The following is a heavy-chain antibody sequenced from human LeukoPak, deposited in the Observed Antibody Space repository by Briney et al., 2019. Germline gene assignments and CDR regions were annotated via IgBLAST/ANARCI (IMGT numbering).Heavy chain of an antibody. J-gene: IGHJ3*02. CDR3: AREGQHHDAFDI. CDR2: IYSGGST. CDR1: GFAVSSNY. D-gene: IGHD5-18*01. Sequence: SGGSLRLSCAASGFAVSSNYMSWVRQAPGKGLEWVSVIYSGGSTYYADSVKGRFTISRDNSKNTLYLQMNSLRAEDTAVYYCAREGQHHDAFDIWGQGTMVTVSS. V-gene: IGHV3-53*01.